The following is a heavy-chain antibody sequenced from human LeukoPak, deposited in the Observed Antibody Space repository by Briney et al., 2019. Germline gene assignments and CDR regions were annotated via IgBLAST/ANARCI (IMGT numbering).Heavy chain of an antibody. CDR3: ARPYGSGSYYKALGY. J-gene: IGHJ4*02. D-gene: IGHD3-10*01. CDR1: GYSFTSYW. CDR2: IYPGDSDT. Sequence: PGESLKISCKGSGYSFTSYWIGWVRQMPGKGLEWMGIIYPGDSDTRYSPSFQGQVTISADKSISTAYLQWSSLKASDTAMYYCARPYGSGSYYKALGYWGQGTLVTVSS. V-gene: IGHV5-51*01.